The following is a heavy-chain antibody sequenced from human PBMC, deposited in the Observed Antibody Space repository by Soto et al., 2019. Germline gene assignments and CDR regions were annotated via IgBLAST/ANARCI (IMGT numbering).Heavy chain of an antibody. CDR1: DGSISSGGYS. Sequence: QLQLQESGSGLVKPSQTLSLTCAVSDGSISSGGYSWSWIRQPPGKGLEWIGNIYHSGSSYYNPSLKSRVTISVDGSKNQFSLRLSSVTAADTAVYYFARPSGSGFTFDYWGQGTLVTVSS. CDR3: ARPSGSGFTFDY. CDR2: IYHSGSS. V-gene: IGHV4-30-2*01. J-gene: IGHJ4*02. D-gene: IGHD6-25*01.